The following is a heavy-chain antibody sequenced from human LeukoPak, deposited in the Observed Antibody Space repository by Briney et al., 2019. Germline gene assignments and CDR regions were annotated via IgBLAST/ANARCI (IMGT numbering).Heavy chain of an antibody. V-gene: IGHV4-4*07. Sequence: SETLSLTCTVSGGSISSYYWSWIRQPAAKGLEWIGRIYTSGSTNYNPSLKSRVTMSVDTSKNQFSLKLSSVTAADTAVYYCAIDSTGGSGSYYTYFDYWGQGTLVTVSS. CDR3: AIDSTGGSGSYYTYFDY. J-gene: IGHJ4*02. D-gene: IGHD3-10*01. CDR2: IYTSGST. CDR1: GGSISSYY.